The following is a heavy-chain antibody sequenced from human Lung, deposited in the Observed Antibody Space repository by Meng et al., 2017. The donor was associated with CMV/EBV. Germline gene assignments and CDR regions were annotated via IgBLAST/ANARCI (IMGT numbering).Heavy chain of an antibody. CDR2: MNSDGSNI. CDR3: VRGGSFYYYDTSAYYLFDY. Sequence: GESLKISCAASGFTFSSYWMHWVRQGPGKGLVWVSRMNSDGSNINYADSVRGRFTISRDNAKNTLYLQMNSLRAEDTAVYYCVRGGSFYYYDTSAYYLFDYWXQGPXVTVSS. CDR1: GFTFSSYW. V-gene: IGHV3-74*01. J-gene: IGHJ4*02. D-gene: IGHD3-22*01.